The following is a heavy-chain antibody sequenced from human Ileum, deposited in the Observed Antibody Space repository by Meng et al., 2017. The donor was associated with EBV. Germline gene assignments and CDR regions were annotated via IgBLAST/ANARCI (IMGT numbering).Heavy chain of an antibody. CDR3: AKNGEKYFEY. CDR1: GGSISVINW. CDR2: MSDSGIT. V-gene: IGHV4-4*02. Sequence: QVQLQESGPGLVNASGTLSLTCAVSGGSISVINWWSWVRQSPEKGLEWIGEMSDSGITHYTPSLKSRVTISADKSNNQFSLKLTSVTSADTAVYFCAKNGEKYFEYWGQGTLVPSPQ. J-gene: IGHJ4*02.